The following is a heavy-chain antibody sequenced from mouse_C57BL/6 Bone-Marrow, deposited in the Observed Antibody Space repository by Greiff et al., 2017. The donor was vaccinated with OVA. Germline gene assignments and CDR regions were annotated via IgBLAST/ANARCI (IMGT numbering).Heavy chain of an antibody. D-gene: IGHD1-1*01. CDR3: TTDGGTVVARGLYYFDY. V-gene: IGHV14-4*01. J-gene: IGHJ2*01. CDR2: IDPENGDT. CDR1: GFNIKDDY. Sequence: EVKLMESGAELVRPGASVKLSCTASGFNIKDDYMHWVKQRPEQGLEWIGWIDPENGDTEYASKFQGKATITADTSSNTAYLQLSSLTSEDTAVYYCTTDGGTVVARGLYYFDYWGQGTTLTVSS.